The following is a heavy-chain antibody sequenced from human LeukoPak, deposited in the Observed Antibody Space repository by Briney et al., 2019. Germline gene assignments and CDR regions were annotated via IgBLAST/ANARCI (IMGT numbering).Heavy chain of an antibody. CDR2: ISYDGSNK. Sequence: GGSLGLSCAASGFTFSSYGMHWVRQAPGKGLEWVAVISYDGSNKYYADSVKGRFTISRDNSKNTLYLQMNSLRAEDTAVYYCAKDFTGYSDIWGQGTLVTVSS. V-gene: IGHV3-30*18. CDR3: AKDFTGYSDI. D-gene: IGHD5-12*01. J-gene: IGHJ4*02. CDR1: GFTFSSYG.